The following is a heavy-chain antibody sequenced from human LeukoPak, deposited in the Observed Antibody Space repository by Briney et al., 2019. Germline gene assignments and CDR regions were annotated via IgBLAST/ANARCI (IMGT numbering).Heavy chain of an antibody. Sequence: GGSLRLSCAASGFTFSSYSMNWVRQAPGKGLEWVSYISSSSSTIYYADSVKGRFTISRDNAKNSLYPQMNSLRDEDTAVYYCAKGRLEADYWGQGTLVTVSS. J-gene: IGHJ4*02. CDR1: GFTFSSYS. CDR2: ISSSSSTI. V-gene: IGHV3-48*02. CDR3: AKGRLEADY. D-gene: IGHD1-1*01.